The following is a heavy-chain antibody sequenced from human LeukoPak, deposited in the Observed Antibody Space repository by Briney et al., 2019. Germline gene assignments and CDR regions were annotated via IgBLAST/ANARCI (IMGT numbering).Heavy chain of an antibody. Sequence: GGSLRLSCTAPGFTFSNYAMSWVRQAPGKGLEWVSAISGSGGSTYYADSVKGRFTISRDNSRHTLYLQMNSPRAEDTAVYYCAKCARVDWLPIDYWGQGTLVTVSS. D-gene: IGHD3-9*01. CDR3: AKCARVDWLPIDY. CDR1: GFTFSNYA. J-gene: IGHJ4*02. V-gene: IGHV3-23*01. CDR2: ISGSGGST.